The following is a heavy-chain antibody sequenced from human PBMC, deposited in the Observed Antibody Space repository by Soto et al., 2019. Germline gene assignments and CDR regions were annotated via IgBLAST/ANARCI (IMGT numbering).Heavy chain of an antibody. J-gene: IGHJ4*02. CDR2: ISAYNGNT. CDR1: GYTFTSYS. D-gene: IGHD3-22*01. Sequence: QVQLVQSGAEVKKPGASVKVSCKASGYTFTSYSISWVRQAPGQGLEWMGWISAYNGNTDYAQKFQGRVTMTTDTSSIIAYMELRSLRSDGTAVYYCALLTPTYYYDSSGYYGCFDYWGQGTLVTVSS. CDR3: ALLTPTYYYDSSGYYGCFDY. V-gene: IGHV1-18*01.